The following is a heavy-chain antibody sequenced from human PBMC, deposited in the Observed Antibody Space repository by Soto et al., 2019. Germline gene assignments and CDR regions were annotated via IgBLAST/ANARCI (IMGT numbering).Heavy chain of an antibody. V-gene: IGHV3-7*01. CDR1: GFSFNNYW. CDR3: ARDTYYYGSGSYSP. D-gene: IGHD3-10*01. CDR2: IRPDGSQK. Sequence: GGSLRLSCAASGFSFNNYWMSWVRQAPGKGLEWVSNIRPDGSQKWYVDSVKGRFIISRDNGKNSLYLQMNSLRAEDTAVYYCARDTYYYGSGSYSPWGQGTLVTVSS. J-gene: IGHJ5*02.